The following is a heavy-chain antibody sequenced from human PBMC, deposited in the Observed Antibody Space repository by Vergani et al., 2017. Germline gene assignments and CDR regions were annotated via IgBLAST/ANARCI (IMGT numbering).Heavy chain of an antibody. CDR3: ARRGGSTVTTDY. Sequence: QVQLQESGPGLVKPSETLSLTCTVSGGSISSYYWSWIRQPPGKGLEWIGSIYYSGSTYYNPSLKSRVTISVDTSKNQFSLKLSSVTAADTAVYYCARRGGSTVTTDYWGQGTLVTVSS. J-gene: IGHJ4*02. CDR2: IYYSGST. CDR1: GGSISSYY. V-gene: IGHV4-59*05. D-gene: IGHD4-17*01.